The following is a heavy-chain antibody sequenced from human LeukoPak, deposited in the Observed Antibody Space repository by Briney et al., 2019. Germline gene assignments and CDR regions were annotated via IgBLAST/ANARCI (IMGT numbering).Heavy chain of an antibody. V-gene: IGHV1-2*02. CDR3: ARVGGSGNRYYYDSSGYYGFDP. D-gene: IGHD3-22*01. CDR1: GYTFTGYC. J-gene: IGHJ5*02. Sequence: ASVKVSCKASGYTFTGYCMHWVRQAPGQGLEWMGWINPNSGGTNYAQKFQGRVTMTRDTSISTAYMELSRLRSDDTAVYYCARVGGSGNRYYYDSSGYYGFDPWGQGTLVTVSS. CDR2: INPNSGGT.